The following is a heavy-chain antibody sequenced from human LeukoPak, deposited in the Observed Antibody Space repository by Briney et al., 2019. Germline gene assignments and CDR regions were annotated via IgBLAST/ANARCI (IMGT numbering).Heavy chain of an antibody. V-gene: IGHV3-53*01. D-gene: IGHD5-24*01. CDR2: IYPNGNI. CDR3: ARTFVSGDGYKVGYFDY. J-gene: IGHJ4*02. Sequence: GGSLRLACAVSGFTFSNTYMSWVRQAPGKGLEWVSLIYPNGNIYYADSVKGRFTISRDNSKNTLFLQMNSLRAEDTAIYYCARTFVSGDGYKVGYFDYWGQGTLVTVSS. CDR1: GFTFSNTY.